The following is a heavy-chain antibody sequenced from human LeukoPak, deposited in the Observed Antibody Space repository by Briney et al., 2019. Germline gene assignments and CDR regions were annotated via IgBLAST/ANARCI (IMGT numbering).Heavy chain of an antibody. Sequence: ASVKVSCKVSGYTLTELSMHWVRQAPGKGLEWMGGFDPEDGETIYAQKFQGRVTMTEDTSTDTAYMELSSLRSEDTAVYYCATPVGYSSSREYFQHWGQGTLVTVSS. J-gene: IGHJ1*01. CDR3: ATPVGYSSSREYFQH. CDR1: GYTLTELS. D-gene: IGHD6-13*01. CDR2: FDPEDGET. V-gene: IGHV1-24*01.